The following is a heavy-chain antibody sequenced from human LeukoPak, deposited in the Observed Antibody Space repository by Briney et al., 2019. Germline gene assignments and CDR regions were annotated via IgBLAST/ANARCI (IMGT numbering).Heavy chain of an antibody. CDR3: ARDRTASGDAFDI. CDR1: GGTFSSYA. CDR2: IIPIFGTA. J-gene: IGHJ3*02. V-gene: IGHV1-69*13. Sequence: SVKVSCKASGGTFSSYAISWVRQAPGQGLEWMGGIIPIFGTANYAQKFQGRVTITADESTSTAYMELSSLRSEDTAVYYCARDRTASGDAFDIWGQGTMVTVSS.